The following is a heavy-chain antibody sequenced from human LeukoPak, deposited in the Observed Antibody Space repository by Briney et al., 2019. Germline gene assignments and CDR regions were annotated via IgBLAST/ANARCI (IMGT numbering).Heavy chain of an antibody. V-gene: IGHV4-34*01. J-gene: IGHJ4*02. CDR1: GGSISSYY. CDR2: INHSGST. CDR3: ARHLPGRYFDY. Sequence: PSETLSLTCTVSGGSISSYYWSWIRQPPGKGLEWIGEINHSGSTNYNPSLKSRVTISVDTSKNQFSLKLSSVTAADTAVYYCARHLPGRYFDYWGQGTLVTVSS. D-gene: IGHD7-27*01.